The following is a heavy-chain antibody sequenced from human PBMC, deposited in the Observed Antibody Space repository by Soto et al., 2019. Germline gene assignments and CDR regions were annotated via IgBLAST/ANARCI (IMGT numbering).Heavy chain of an antibody. CDR1: GYSFISYW. D-gene: IGHD3-3*01. CDR3: ARRRDWSGNYFFDY. J-gene: IGHJ4*02. CDR2: IYPGDSDT. V-gene: IGHV5-51*01. Sequence: GESLKISCKGSGYSFISYWIGWVRQMPGKGLEWMGIIYPGDSDTRYNPSFQGQVTISADKSISTAYLQWSSLKASDTAMYYCARRRDWSGNYFFDYGAQGTLVTVSS.